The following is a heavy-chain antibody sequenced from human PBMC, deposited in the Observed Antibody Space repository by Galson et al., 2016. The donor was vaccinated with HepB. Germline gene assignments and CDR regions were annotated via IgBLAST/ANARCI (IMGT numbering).Heavy chain of an antibody. D-gene: IGHD1-7*01. CDR3: ARITKTGTTSHFDY. J-gene: IGHJ4*02. CDR1: GFTVSNNY. Sequence: SLRLSCAASGFTVSNNYMSWVRQAPGKGLEWVSVIYSGGSTYYADSVKGRFTISRDNTKNSLYLQLNSLRAEDTAVYYCARITKTGTTSHFDYWGQGTLVTVSS. V-gene: IGHV3-53*01. CDR2: IYSGGST.